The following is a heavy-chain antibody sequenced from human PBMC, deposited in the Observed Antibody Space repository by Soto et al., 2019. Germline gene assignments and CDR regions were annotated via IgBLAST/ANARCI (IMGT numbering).Heavy chain of an antibody. V-gene: IGHV3-30*18. CDR2: ISYDGSNK. J-gene: IGHJ5*02. CDR3: AKGVTIFGVGWFDP. CDR1: GFTFSSYG. Sequence: PGGSLRLSCAASGFTFSSYGMHWVRRAPGKGLEWVAVISYDGSNKYYADSVKGRFTISRDNSKNTLYLQMNSLRAEDTAVYYCAKGVTIFGVGWFDPWGQGTLVTVSS. D-gene: IGHD3-3*01.